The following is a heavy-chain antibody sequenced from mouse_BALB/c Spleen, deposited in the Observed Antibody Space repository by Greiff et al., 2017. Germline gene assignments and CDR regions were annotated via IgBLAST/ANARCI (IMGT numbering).Heavy chain of an antibody. CDR3: ARGLWDYAMDY. D-gene: IGHD1-1*02. Sequence: EVQVVESGAELVKPGASVKLSCTASGFNIKDTYMHWVKQRPEQGLEWIGRIDPANGNTKYDPKFQGKATITADTSSNTAYLQLSSLTSEDTAVYYCARGLWDYAMDYWGQGTSVTVSS. CDR1: GFNIKDTY. J-gene: IGHJ4*01. CDR2: IDPANGNT. V-gene: IGHV14-3*02.